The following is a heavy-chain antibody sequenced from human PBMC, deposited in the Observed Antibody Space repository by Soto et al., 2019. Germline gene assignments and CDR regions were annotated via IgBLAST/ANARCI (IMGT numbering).Heavy chain of an antibody. CDR3: TRAGNYRFDY. J-gene: IGHJ4*02. CDR2: IYYSGRS. D-gene: IGHD1-7*01. V-gene: IGHV4-39*01. Sequence: SETLSLTCTVSGGSITSSSYYWGWIRQPPGKGLEWIGGIYYSGRSYCNPSLKSRVTMSVDTSKNQFSLTLNSVTAADAAVYYCTRAGNYRFDYWGQGTLVTVSS. CDR1: GGSITSSSYY.